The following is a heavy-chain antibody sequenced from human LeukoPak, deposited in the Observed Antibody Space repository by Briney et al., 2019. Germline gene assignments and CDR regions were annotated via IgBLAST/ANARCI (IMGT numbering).Heavy chain of an antibody. D-gene: IGHD6-19*01. CDR3: AVGGSGWFFDY. CDR1: GFTFSTYA. J-gene: IGHJ4*02. Sequence: GRSLRLSCAASGFTFSTYAMHWVRQPPGKGLEWVTVISYDAKNEYYADSVRGRFTISRDNSKNTLYLQMNSLGPDDSAVYYCAVGGSGWFFDYWGRGTLVSVCS. CDR2: ISYDAKNE. V-gene: IGHV3-30*04.